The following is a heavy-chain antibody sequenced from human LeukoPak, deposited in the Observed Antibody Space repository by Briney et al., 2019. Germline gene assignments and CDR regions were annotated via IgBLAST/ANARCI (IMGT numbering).Heavy chain of an antibody. CDR1: GGTFSSYA. CDR2: IIPILGIA. D-gene: IGHD4-17*01. V-gene: IGHV1-69*04. Sequence: GSSVKVSCKASGGTFSSYAISWVRQAPGQGLEWMGRIIPILGIANYAQKFQGRVTITADKSTSTAYMELSSLRSEDTAVYYCARSGQPQRYGYGMDVWGQRTTVTVSS. J-gene: IGHJ6*02. CDR3: ARSGQPQRYGYGMDV.